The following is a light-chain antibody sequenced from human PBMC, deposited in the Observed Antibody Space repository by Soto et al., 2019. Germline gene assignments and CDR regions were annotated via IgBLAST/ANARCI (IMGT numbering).Light chain of an antibody. J-gene: IGLJ3*02. CDR3: CLYAGYYTWV. CDR1: SSDVGGYNF. Sequence: QSVLTQPRSVSGSPGQSVTISCTGTSSDVGGYNFVSWYQQHPGKAPKLMIYDVSKRPSGVPDRFSGSKSGNTASLTISGLQAEDEADYYCCLYAGYYTWVFGGGTKLTVL. CDR2: DVS. V-gene: IGLV2-11*01.